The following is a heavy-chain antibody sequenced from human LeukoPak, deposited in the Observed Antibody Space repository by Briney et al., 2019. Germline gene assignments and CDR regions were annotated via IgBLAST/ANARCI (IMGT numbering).Heavy chain of an antibody. CDR3: VRSDRETFAFGI. J-gene: IGHJ3*02. CDR1: GFTFSSFE. CDR2: IQITGTPI. D-gene: IGHD2/OR15-2a*01. V-gene: IGHV3-48*03. Sequence: PGGSLRLSCAASGFTFSSFEMNWVRQAPGKGLEWVSYIQITGTPIHYADSVKGRFTISRDNAEKSLYLQLNNLRLEDTAVYYCVRSDRETFAFGIWGQGAMVTVSS.